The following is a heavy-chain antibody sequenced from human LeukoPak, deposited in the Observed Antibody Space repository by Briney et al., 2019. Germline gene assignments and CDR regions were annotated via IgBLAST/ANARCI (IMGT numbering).Heavy chain of an antibody. D-gene: IGHD4-17*01. CDR2: IYSGGST. V-gene: IGHV3-53*04. Sequence: GGSLRLSCAASGFTVSSNYMSWVRQAPGKGLEWVSVIYSGGSTYYADSVKGRFTISRHNSKNTLYLQMNSLRAEDTAVYYCAKDDYGDHYYYYYGMDVWGQGTTVTVSS. CDR1: GFTVSSNY. J-gene: IGHJ6*02. CDR3: AKDDYGDHYYYYYGMDV.